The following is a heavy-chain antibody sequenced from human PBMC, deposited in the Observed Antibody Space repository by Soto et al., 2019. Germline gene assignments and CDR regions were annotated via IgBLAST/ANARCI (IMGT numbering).Heavy chain of an antibody. J-gene: IGHJ5*02. D-gene: IGHD4-17*01. CDR1: ADTFNSYS. CDR3: ARSLEGTTVTNWFDP. V-gene: IGHV1-69*01. Sequence: QVQLVQSGAEVKKPGSSVKVSCKASADTFNSYSLSWLRQAPGQRLEWMGGITPGFGTAYYAQSFEDRLTITADDSTSTVYMELSSMRSDDTAVYYGARSLEGTTVTNWFDPWGQGALVTVSS. CDR2: ITPGFGTA.